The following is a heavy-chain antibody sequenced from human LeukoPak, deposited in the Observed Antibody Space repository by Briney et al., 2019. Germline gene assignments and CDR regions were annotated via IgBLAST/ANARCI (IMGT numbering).Heavy chain of an antibody. CDR1: GFIFSRYG. CDR2: ISYDGSNK. D-gene: IGHD6-6*01. V-gene: IGHV3-30*18. J-gene: IGHJ6*03. Sequence: GGSLRLPCAASGFIFSRYGMHWVRLAPGKGLEWVAVISYDGSNKFYADSVKGRFTISRDNSKNTLYLQMNSLRAEDSAVYYCAKSRPFYYMDVWGKGTTVTVSS. CDR3: AKSRPFYYMDV.